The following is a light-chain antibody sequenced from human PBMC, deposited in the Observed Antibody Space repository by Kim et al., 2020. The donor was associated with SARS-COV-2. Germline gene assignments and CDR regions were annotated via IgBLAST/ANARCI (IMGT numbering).Light chain of an antibody. CDR1: NSNIVNNY. J-gene: IGLJ3*02. Sequence: GQRGTISCSGNNSNIVNNYVSWYQQLPGTAPKLLIYDNNKRPSGIPDRFSGSKPGTSATLGITGLQTGDEADYYCGTWDSSLSARVFGGGTQLTVL. CDR3: GTWDSSLSARV. V-gene: IGLV1-51*01. CDR2: DNN.